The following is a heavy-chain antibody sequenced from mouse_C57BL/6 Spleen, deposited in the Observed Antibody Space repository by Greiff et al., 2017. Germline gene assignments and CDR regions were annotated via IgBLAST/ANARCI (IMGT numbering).Heavy chain of an antibody. D-gene: IGHD2-4*01. Sequence: VQRVESGAELVKPGASVKMSCKASGYTFTSSWITWVKQRPGQGLEWIGDIYPGSGSTNYNEKFKSKATLTVDTSSSTAYMQLSSLSSEYSAFYYCARYDYDKDYFDYWGQGTTLTVSS. CDR2: IYPGSGST. J-gene: IGHJ2*01. CDR1: GYTFTSSW. V-gene: IGHV1-55*01. CDR3: ARYDYDKDYFDY.